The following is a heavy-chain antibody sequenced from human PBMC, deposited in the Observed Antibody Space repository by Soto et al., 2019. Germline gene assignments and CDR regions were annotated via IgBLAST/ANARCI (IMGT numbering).Heavy chain of an antibody. CDR3: ARNRIVGAFYYYGMDV. V-gene: IGHV1-69*13. Sequence: EASVKVSCKSSGGTFSSYAISWVRQAPGQGLEWMGGIIPIFGTANYAQKFQGRVTITADESTSTAYMELSSLRSEDTAVYYCARNRIVGAFYYYGMDVWGQGTTVTVSS. CDR2: IIPIFGTA. J-gene: IGHJ6*02. D-gene: IGHD1-26*01. CDR1: GGTFSSYA.